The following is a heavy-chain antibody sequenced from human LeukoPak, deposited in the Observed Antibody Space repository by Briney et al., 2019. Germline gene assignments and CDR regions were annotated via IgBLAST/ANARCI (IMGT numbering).Heavy chain of an antibody. CDR3: ARLSVDTAMGGAFDI. V-gene: IGHV5-51*01. CDR1: GYSFTSYW. J-gene: IGHJ3*02. CDR2: IYPGDSDT. Sequence: GESLKISCKGSGYSFTSYWIGWVRQMPGKGLEWMGIIYPGDSDTRYSPSFQGQVTILADKSISTAYLQWSSLKASDTAMYYCARLSVDTAMGGAFDIWGQGTMVTVSS. D-gene: IGHD5-18*01.